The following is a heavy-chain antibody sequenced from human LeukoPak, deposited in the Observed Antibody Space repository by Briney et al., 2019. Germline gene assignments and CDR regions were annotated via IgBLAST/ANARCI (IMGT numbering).Heavy chain of an antibody. J-gene: IGHJ4*02. Sequence: SETLSLTCSVSGASISNSGYYWGWIRQPPGKGLEYIGKIYNSGSTNYNPSLKSRVTISVDTSKNQFSLKLSSVTAADTAVYYCARHRFSQWLASYFDYWGQGTLVTVSS. CDR3: ARHRFSQWLASYFDY. V-gene: IGHV4-39*01. D-gene: IGHD3-3*01. CDR2: IYNSGST. CDR1: GASISNSGYY.